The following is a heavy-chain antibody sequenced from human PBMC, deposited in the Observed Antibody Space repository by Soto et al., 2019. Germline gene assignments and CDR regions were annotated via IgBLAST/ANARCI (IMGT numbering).Heavy chain of an antibody. J-gene: IGHJ4*02. Sequence: PGGSLRLSCAASGFTFSNCAMSWVRQAPGKAMEWVSSIGGSGGRTYQADSVKGRFSISRDDSKNTLYLQMNSLRAEDTAVYYCAKDPSYYGGNLRGSYFDYWGQGTLVTVSS. D-gene: IGHD4-17*01. CDR2: IGGSGGRT. V-gene: IGHV3-23*01. CDR3: AKDPSYYGGNLRGSYFDY. CDR1: GFTFSNCA.